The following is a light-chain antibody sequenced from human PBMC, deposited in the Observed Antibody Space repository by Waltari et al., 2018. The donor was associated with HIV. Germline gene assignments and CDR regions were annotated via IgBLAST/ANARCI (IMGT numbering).Light chain of an antibody. CDR2: KAS. CDR3: QHYNTSAPWT. V-gene: IGKV1-5*03. Sequence: DIQMTQSHSTLSTSEGDRITITCRASQNIDTWVDWYQQKYGKAPILLGYKASSFESGVPTRFSGSGSGTEFTLTISSLQPDDYATYFCQHYNTSAPWTFGQGTRVDI. CDR1: QNIDTW. J-gene: IGKJ1*01.